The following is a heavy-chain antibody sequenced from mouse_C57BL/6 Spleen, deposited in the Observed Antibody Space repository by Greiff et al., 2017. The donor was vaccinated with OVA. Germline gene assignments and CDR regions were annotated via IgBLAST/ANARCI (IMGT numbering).Heavy chain of an antibody. CDR1: GFSLTSYG. CDR3: ARHGDPYGNLDY. V-gene: IGHV2-6-1*01. CDR2: IWSDGST. J-gene: IGHJ2*01. D-gene: IGHD2-1*01. Sequence: QVHVKQSGPGLVAPSQSLSITCTVSGFSLTSYGVHWVRQPPGKGLEWLVVIWSDGSTTYNSALKSRLSISKDNSKSQVFLKMNSLQTDDTAMYYCARHGDPYGNLDYWGQGTTLTVSS.